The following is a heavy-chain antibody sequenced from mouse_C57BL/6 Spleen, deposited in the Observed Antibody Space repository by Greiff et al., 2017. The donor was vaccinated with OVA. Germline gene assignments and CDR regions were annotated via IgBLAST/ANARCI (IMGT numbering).Heavy chain of an antibody. D-gene: IGHD2-3*01. Sequence: QVQLKESGPGLVQPSQSLSISCTVSCFSLNSSGVHWVRQSPGKGLEWLGVIWSGGSTDYNAAFISRLSLSKDNSKSQAFFKMNRLQADDTAIYYGARNPNDGYYRYFDYRGQGTTLTVSS. CDR3: ARNPNDGYYRYFDY. J-gene: IGHJ2*01. CDR1: CFSLNSSG. CDR2: IWSGGST. V-gene: IGHV2-2*01.